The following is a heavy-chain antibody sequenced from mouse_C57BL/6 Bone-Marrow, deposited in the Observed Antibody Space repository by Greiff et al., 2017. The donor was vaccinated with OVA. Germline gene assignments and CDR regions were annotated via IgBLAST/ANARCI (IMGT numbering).Heavy chain of an antibody. V-gene: IGHV1-52*01. CDR1: GYTFTSYW. CDR2: IDPSDSET. D-gene: IGHD1-1*01. J-gene: IGHJ4*01. Sequence: VQLQQPGAELVRPGSSVKLSCKASGYTFTSYWMHWVKQRPIQGLEWIGNIDPSDSETHYNQKFKDKATLTVDKSSSTAYMQLSSLTSEDSAVYYCARLIYYGSSYAMDYWGQGTSVTVSS. CDR3: ARLIYYGSSYAMDY.